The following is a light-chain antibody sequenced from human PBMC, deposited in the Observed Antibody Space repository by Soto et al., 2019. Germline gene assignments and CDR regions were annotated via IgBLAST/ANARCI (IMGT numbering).Light chain of an antibody. Sequence: EIVLTQSPATLYFSPGERAPLSCRASQSINNYLSWYQQKPGQAPRLLIYDASNKATGIPARFSGSGSGTAVTLTITSLEPGDFAVYYWKQRSNWRGTFGGGTKVEI. J-gene: IGKJ4*01. CDR1: QSINNY. CDR3: KQRSNWRGT. V-gene: IGKV3-11*01. CDR2: DAS.